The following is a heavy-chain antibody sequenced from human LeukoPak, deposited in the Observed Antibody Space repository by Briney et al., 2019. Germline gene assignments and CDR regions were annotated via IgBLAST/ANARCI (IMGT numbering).Heavy chain of an antibody. Sequence: SETLSLTCAVYGGSFSGYYWSWLRQPPGKGREGMGEINHSGSTNYNPSLRSRVTISVDPSKNQLSLKLSSVTAADTAVYYCARGGDSTGYYYRSFASWGQGTLVTVSS. CDR1: GGSFSGYY. CDR3: ARGGDSTGYYYRSFAS. J-gene: IGHJ4*02. CDR2: INHSGST. V-gene: IGHV4-34*01. D-gene: IGHD3-22*01.